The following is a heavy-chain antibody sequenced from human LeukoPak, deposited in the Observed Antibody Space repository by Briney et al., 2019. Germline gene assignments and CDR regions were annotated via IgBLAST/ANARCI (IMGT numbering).Heavy chain of an antibody. Sequence: SETLSLTCAVSGGSISSGGYSWSWIRQPPGKGLEWIGYIYHSGSTYYNPSLKSRVTISVDRSKNQFSLKLSSATAADTAVYYCARDLWVDIGYYYGMDVWGQGTTVTVSS. J-gene: IGHJ6*02. V-gene: IGHV4-30-2*01. CDR3: ARDLWVDIGYYYGMDV. D-gene: IGHD5-12*01. CDR2: IYHSGST. CDR1: GGSISSGGYS.